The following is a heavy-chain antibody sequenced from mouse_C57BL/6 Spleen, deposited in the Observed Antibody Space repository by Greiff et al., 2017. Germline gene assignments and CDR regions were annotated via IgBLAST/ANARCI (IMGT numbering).Heavy chain of an antibody. CDR2: ISSGSSTI. Sequence: EVQRVESGGGLVKPGGSLKLSCAASGFTFSDYGMHWVRQAPEKGLEWVAYISSGSSTIYYADTVQGRFTISRDNAKNTLFLQMTSLRSEDTAMYYCASLYYYGSSLRYFDVWGTGTTVTVSS. CDR1: GFTFSDYG. D-gene: IGHD1-1*01. CDR3: ASLYYYGSSLRYFDV. V-gene: IGHV5-17*01. J-gene: IGHJ1*03.